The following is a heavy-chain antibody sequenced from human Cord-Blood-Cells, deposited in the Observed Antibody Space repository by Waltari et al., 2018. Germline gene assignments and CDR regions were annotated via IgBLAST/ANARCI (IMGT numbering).Heavy chain of an antibody. Sequence: EVQLVESGGGLVQPGGSLRLSCAASGFTVCSNYMSWVRQAPGTGLEWVSVIYSGGSTYYADSVKGRFTISRHNAKNALYLQMNSLRAEDTAVYYWARDVEYYGMDVWGQGTTVTVSS. CDR2: IYSGGST. D-gene: IGHD1-1*01. V-gene: IGHV3-53*04. J-gene: IGHJ6*02. CDR3: ARDVEYYGMDV. CDR1: GFTVCSNY.